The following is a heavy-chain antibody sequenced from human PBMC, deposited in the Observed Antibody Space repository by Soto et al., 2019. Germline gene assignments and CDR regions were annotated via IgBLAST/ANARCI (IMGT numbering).Heavy chain of an antibody. D-gene: IGHD1-26*01. CDR3: ALALGPTTGLDY. V-gene: IGHV4-31*02. CDR1: GASTVSHYH. J-gene: IGHJ4*02. CDR2: IFNSGTT. Sequence: QVQLQESGPGLVKPSQTLSLTCSVSGASTVSHYHWTWIRQPPGKGLEWMGYIFNSGTTFYNPSLTSRLSISMHTSGNHFSLELRSVTAADTAVYYYALALGPTTGLDYWGQGTLVTVSS.